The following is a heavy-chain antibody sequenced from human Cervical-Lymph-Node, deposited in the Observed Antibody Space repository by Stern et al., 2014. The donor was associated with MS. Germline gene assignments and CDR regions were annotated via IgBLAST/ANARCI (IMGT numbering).Heavy chain of an antibody. Sequence: QVQLQESGPGLVKPSQTLSLTCTVSGGSISSGSYYWSWIRQPAGKGLEWIGRIYTSGSTNYNPSLKSRVTISVDTYKHQFSLKLSSVTAADTAVYYCARDRRWLLDYWGQGTLVTVSS. V-gene: IGHV4-61*02. CDR2: IYTSGST. D-gene: IGHD5-24*01. J-gene: IGHJ4*02. CDR3: ARDRRWLLDY. CDR1: GGSISSGSYY.